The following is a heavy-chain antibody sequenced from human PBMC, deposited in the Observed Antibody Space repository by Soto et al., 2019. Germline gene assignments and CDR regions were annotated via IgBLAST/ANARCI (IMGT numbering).Heavy chain of an antibody. D-gene: IGHD2-15*01. J-gene: IGHJ4*02. CDR1: GFTFSSYE. V-gene: IGHV3-48*03. Sequence: PGGSLRLSCAASGFTFSSYEMNWVRQAPGKGLEWVSYISSSGSTIYYADSVKGRFTISRDNAKNSLYLQMNSLRAEDTAVYYCARESIRGKGYYFDYWGQGTLVTVSS. CDR3: ARESIRGKGYYFDY. CDR2: ISSSGSTI.